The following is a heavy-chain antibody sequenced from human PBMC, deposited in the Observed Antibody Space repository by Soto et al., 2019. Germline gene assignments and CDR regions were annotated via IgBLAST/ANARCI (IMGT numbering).Heavy chain of an antibody. CDR1: GGSIRDYF. CDR3: ARVGGDDFGDWFDP. CDR2: IYYSGRT. Sequence: SETLSLTCTVSGGSIRDYFWTWIRQPPGKGLEWIGYIYYSGRTNYNPSLKSRVSISVDTSKNHFSLQLRSVTAADTAVYYCARVGGDDFGDWFDPWGQGTLVTVPQ. V-gene: IGHV4-59*01. J-gene: IGHJ5*02. D-gene: IGHD4-17*01.